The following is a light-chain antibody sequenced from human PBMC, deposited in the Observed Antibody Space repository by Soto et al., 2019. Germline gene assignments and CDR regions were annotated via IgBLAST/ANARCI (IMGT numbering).Light chain of an antibody. CDR1: QTIGTN. V-gene: IGKV3-15*01. CDR3: QQYDNLPPWT. CDR2: GAS. J-gene: IGKJ1*01. Sequence: EVLMTQSPATLYVSPGGRATLSCRASQTIGTNLVWYRQRPGQAPRLLIHGASARATGIPARFRGSGSGTEFTLTITNLQSEDFAVYYCQQYDNLPPWTFGQGTKVDI.